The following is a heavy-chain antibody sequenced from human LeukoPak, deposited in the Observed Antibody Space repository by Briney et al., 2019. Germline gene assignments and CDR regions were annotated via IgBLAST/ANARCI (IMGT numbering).Heavy chain of an antibody. Sequence: SETLSLTCAVSGGSISSYYWSWIRQPAGKGLEWIGRIYTSGSTNYNPSLKSRVTMSVDTSKNQFSLKLSSVTAADTAVYYCARERAYGDYGSYAFDIWGQGTMVTVSS. CDR1: GGSISSYY. V-gene: IGHV4-4*07. CDR2: IYTSGST. CDR3: ARERAYGDYGSYAFDI. J-gene: IGHJ3*02. D-gene: IGHD4-17*01.